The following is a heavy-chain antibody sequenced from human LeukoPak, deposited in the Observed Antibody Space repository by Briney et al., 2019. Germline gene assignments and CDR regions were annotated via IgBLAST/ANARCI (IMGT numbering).Heavy chain of an antibody. J-gene: IGHJ4*02. CDR2: IYSGGST. CDR3: AKDIGSSWYSDHYFDY. V-gene: IGHV3-53*05. CDR1: GFTVSSNY. Sequence: PGGSLRLSCAASGFTVSSNYMSWVRQAPGKGLEWVSVIYSGGSTYYADSVKGRFTISRDNSKNSLYLQMKSLRAEDTALYYCAKDIGSSWYSDHYFDYWGQGTLVTVSS. D-gene: IGHD6-13*01.